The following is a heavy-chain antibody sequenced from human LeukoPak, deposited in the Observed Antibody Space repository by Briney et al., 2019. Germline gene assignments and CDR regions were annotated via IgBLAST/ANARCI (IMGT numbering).Heavy chain of an antibody. D-gene: IGHD3-22*01. V-gene: IGHV5-51*01. J-gene: IGHJ5*01. Sequence: GESLKISCKGSGYSFTTYWIGWVRQMPGKGLEGVGIIYPRDSDTRYSPSFQGQVTISADKSISTAYLQWSRLKASDSAIYYCVRLGSSGWFEYWGQETLVTVSS. CDR2: IYPRDSDT. CDR3: VRLGSSGWFEY. CDR1: GYSFTTYW.